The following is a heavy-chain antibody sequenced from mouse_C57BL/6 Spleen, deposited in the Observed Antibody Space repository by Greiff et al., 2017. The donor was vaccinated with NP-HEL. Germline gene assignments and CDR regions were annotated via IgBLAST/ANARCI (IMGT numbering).Heavy chain of an antibody. CDR1: GYTFTSYW. D-gene: IGHD2-3*01. CDR2: INPSSGYT. Sequence: VQLVESGAELAKPGASVKLSCKASGYTFTSYWMHWVKQRPGQGLEWIGYINPSSGYTKYNQKFKDKATLTADKSSSTAYMQLSSLTYEDSAFYYCARSNDGYYFDYWGQGTTLTVSS. J-gene: IGHJ2*01. CDR3: ARSNDGYYFDY. V-gene: IGHV1-7*01.